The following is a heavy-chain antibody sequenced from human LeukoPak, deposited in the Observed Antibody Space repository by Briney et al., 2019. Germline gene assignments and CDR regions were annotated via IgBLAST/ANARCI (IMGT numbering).Heavy chain of an antibody. CDR3: ARDRHRPDI. CDR2: IYGGGST. J-gene: IGHJ3*02. V-gene: IGHV3-53*01. Sequence: GGSLRLSCAASGFTVSTNYMNWVRQAPGKGLEWVSVIYGGGSTYYSDSVKGRFTISRDNSKNTLYLQMNSLRAEDTAMYYCARDRHRPDIWGQGTMVTVSS. CDR1: GFTVSTNY. D-gene: IGHD2-21*01.